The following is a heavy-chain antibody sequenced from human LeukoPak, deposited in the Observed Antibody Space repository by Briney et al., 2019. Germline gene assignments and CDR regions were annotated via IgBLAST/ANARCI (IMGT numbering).Heavy chain of an antibody. J-gene: IGHJ4*02. V-gene: IGHV3-66*01. D-gene: IGHD3-10*01. Sequence: GGCLRLSRAASGSTVSSNYMSWVRQAPGKWLEWGATIAIGGGTSYVDSVQGRLTVSRDNWKNTLYIQRNSLRAEDTAVYYRAREGMVRGVIMGLDYWGQGTLVTVSS. CDR2: IAIGGGT. CDR1: GSTVSSNY. CDR3: AREGMVRGVIMGLDY.